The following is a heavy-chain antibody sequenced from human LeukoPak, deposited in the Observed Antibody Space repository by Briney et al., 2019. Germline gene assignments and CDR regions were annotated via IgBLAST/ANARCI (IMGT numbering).Heavy chain of an antibody. CDR3: AREPLVVVAATRDYYYYYYMDV. CDR1: GGSISSYY. V-gene: IGHV4-4*07. Sequence: PSETLSLTCTVSGGSISSYYWSWIRQPAGKGLEWIGRIYTSGSTNYNPSLKSRVTMSVDTSKNQFSLKLSSVTAADTAVYYCAREPLVVVAATRDYYYYYYMDVWGKGTTVTISS. J-gene: IGHJ6*03. CDR2: IYTSGST. D-gene: IGHD2-15*01.